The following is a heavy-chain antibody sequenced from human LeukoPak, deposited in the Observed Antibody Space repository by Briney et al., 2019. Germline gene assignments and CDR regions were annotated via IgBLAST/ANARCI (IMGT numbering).Heavy chain of an antibody. CDR3: ARDRGIAVAGLGWFDP. D-gene: IGHD6-19*01. J-gene: IGHJ5*02. CDR1: GGSISNSIYY. V-gene: IGHV4-39*07. Sequence: PSETLSLTCTVSGGSISNSIYYWGWIRQPPGKGLEWIGSIYYSGSTYYNPSLKSRVTISVDTSKNQFSLKLSSVTAEDTAVYYCARDRGIAVAGLGWFDPWGQGTLVTVSS. CDR2: IYYSGST.